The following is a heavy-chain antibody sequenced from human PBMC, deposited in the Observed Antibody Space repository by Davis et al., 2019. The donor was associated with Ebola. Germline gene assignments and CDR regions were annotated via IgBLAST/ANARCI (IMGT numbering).Heavy chain of an antibody. Sequence: GGSLRLSCAASRFTFTSYSMNWVRQAPGKGPEWVAYISSTGNNIYYADSVKGRFTISRDNAKNSLYLQMNSLRAEDTAVYYCARDLVVVVAATHGHYYGMDVWGKGTTVTVSS. CDR1: RFTFTSYS. V-gene: IGHV3-48*04. J-gene: IGHJ6*04. D-gene: IGHD2-15*01. CDR3: ARDLVVVVAATHGHYYGMDV. CDR2: ISSTGNNI.